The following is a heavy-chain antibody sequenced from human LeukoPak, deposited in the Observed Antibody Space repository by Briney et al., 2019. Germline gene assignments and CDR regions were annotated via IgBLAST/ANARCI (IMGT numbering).Heavy chain of an antibody. CDR2: ISYDGSNK. D-gene: IGHD3-22*01. J-gene: IGHJ4*02. CDR1: GFTFSRYA. Sequence: QSGGSLRLSCATSGFTFSRYAMHWVRQAPGKGLEWVAVISYDGSNKYYADSVKGRFTISRDNSKNTLNLQMNSLRTEDTAVYYCARVASDSSGYSGYWGQGTLVTVSS. CDR3: ARVASDSSGYSGY. V-gene: IGHV3-30-3*01.